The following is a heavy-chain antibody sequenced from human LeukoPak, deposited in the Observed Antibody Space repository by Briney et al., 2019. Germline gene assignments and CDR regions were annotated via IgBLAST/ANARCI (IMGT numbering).Heavy chain of an antibody. D-gene: IGHD3-9*01. Sequence: PSETLSLTCTVSGGSISSYYWSWIRQPPGKGLEWIGYIYYSGTTNYNPSLKSRVTMSVDTSKNQFSLKLSSVIAADTAVYYCARTTGNDGFDIWGQGTMVSVSS. V-gene: IGHV4-59*08. CDR1: GGSISSYY. CDR2: IYYSGTT. CDR3: ARTTGNDGFDI. J-gene: IGHJ3*02.